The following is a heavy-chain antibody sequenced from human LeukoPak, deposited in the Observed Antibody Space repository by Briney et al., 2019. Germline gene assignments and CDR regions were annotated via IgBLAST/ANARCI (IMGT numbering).Heavy chain of an antibody. CDR2: IYPGDSDT. CDR1: GYIFTIYW. Sequence: GESLKISCKGSGYIFTIYWIGWVRQMPGKGLEWMGIIYPGDSDTRYSPSFEGQVTISADKSIGTAYLQWSSLKASDTAIYYCARRTCSSNNCYIDYWGQGTLVTVSS. D-gene: IGHD2-2*01. J-gene: IGHJ4*02. V-gene: IGHV5-51*01. CDR3: ARRTCSSNNCYIDY.